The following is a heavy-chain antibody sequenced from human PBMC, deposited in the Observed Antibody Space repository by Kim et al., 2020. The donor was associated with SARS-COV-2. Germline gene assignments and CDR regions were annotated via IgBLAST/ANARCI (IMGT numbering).Heavy chain of an antibody. D-gene: IGHD2-15*01. J-gene: IGHJ4*02. CDR1: GHTFTRDS. CDR2: IDCGNGNT. CDR3: LGGYYFDY. V-gene: IGHV1-3*01. Sequence: ASVKVSCKTSGHTFTRDSIHWVRQAPGQELEWIVGIDCGNGNTIYSQKFQGTVTFTTDTSASTAYMELSSLRSEDSTVYYCLGGYYFDYWGQGTLVTVSS.